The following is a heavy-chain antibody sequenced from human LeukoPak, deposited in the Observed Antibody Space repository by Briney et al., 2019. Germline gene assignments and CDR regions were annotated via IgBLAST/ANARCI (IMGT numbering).Heavy chain of an antibody. CDR3: AKAGMRVTPRSHFDF. Sequence: PGGSLRLSCAASGFTFDNYVIAWVRQAPGRGLEWVSSISGNSGGTYFADSVKGRFTISGDNSKNTVYLQMNFLRADDTAVYYCAKAGMRVTPRSHFDFWGRGSLVIVSS. V-gene: IGHV3-23*01. CDR1: GFTFDNYV. D-gene: IGHD2-21*02. CDR2: ISGNSGGT. J-gene: IGHJ2*01.